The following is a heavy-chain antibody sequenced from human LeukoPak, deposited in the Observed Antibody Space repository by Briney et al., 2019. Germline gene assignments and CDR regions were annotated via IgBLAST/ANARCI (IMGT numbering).Heavy chain of an antibody. CDR1: GGSFSGYY. CDR2: INHSGST. CDR3: ARGGYCSSTSCPDY. D-gene: IGHD2-2*01. V-gene: IGHV4-34*01. J-gene: IGHJ4*02. Sequence: SETLSLTCAVYGGSFSGYYCSWIRQPPGKGLEWIGEINHSGSTNYNPSLKSRVTISVDTSKNQFSLKLSSVTAADTAVYYCARGGYCSSTSCPDYWGQGTLVTVSP.